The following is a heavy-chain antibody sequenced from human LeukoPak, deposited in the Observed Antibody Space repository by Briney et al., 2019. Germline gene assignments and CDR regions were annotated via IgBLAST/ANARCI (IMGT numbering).Heavy chain of an antibody. CDR1: GFTFSSYS. D-gene: IGHD2-15*01. J-gene: IGHJ5*02. CDR2: ISTSSSYI. CDR3: ARGADGVSSNSRGWFDP. V-gene: IGHV3-21*01. Sequence: GGSLRLSCAASGFTFSSYSMSWVRQAPGKGLEWVSSISTSSSYIYYADSVRGRFTISRDNAKNSLYLQMNSLRAEDTAVYSCARGADGVSSNSRGWFDPWGQGTLVTVSS.